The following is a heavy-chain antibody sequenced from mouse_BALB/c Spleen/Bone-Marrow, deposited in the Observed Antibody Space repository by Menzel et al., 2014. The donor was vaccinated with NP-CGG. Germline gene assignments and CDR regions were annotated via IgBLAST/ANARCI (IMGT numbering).Heavy chain of an antibody. CDR2: INPSNGRT. J-gene: IGHJ2*01. V-gene: IGHV1S81*02. Sequence: QVQLKQSGAELVKPGASVKLSCKASGYTFTSYWMHWVKQRPGQGLEWIGEINPSNGRTNYNEKFKSKATLTVDKSSSTAYMQLSSLTSEDSAVYYCARRTTTVVAKDYWGQDTTLTVSS. CDR3: ARRTTTVVAKDY. D-gene: IGHD1-1*01. CDR1: GYTFTSYW.